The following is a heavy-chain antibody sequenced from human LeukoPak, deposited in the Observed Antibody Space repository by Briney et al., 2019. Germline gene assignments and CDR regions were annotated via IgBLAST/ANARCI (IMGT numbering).Heavy chain of an antibody. J-gene: IGHJ5*02. V-gene: IGHV4-34*01. CDR1: GGSFSGYY. D-gene: IGHD3-16*02. CDR2: INHSGST. CDR3: ARAPYDYVWGSYRLNWFDP. Sequence: PSETLSLTCAVYGGSFSGYYWSWIRQPPGKGLEWIGEINHSGSTNYNPSLKSRVTISVDTSKNQFSLKLSSVTAADTAVYYCARAPYDYVWGSYRLNWFDPWGQGTLDTVSS.